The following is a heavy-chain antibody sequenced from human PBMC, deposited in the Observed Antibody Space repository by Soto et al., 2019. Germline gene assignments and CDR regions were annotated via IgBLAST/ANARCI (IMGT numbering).Heavy chain of an antibody. CDR1: GGSISSGGYS. Sequence: PSETLSLTCAVSGGSISSGGYSWSWIRQPPGKGLEWIGYIYHSGSTYYNPSLKSRVTISVDTSKNQFSLKLSSVTAADTAVYYCARGRYYGPWGQGTLVTVSS. D-gene: IGHD3-10*01. CDR2: IYHSGST. V-gene: IGHV4-30-2*01. CDR3: ARGRYYGP. J-gene: IGHJ5*02.